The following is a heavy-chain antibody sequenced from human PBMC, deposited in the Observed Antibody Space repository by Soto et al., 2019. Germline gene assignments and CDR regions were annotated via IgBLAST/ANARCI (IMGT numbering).Heavy chain of an antibody. D-gene: IGHD3-10*01. CDR1: GGSVSSGSYY. J-gene: IGHJ4*02. V-gene: IGHV4-61*03. Sequence: QVQLQESGPGLVKPSETLPLTCTVSGGSVSSGSYYWSWIRQPPGKGLEWIGYIYYSGSTNYNPPPQSRVTISLETPQKPFSPKLSSVTAADTGVYYCVRSPFGGAFLCLRGQGTPVT. CDR3: VRSPFGGAFLCL. CDR2: IYYSGST.